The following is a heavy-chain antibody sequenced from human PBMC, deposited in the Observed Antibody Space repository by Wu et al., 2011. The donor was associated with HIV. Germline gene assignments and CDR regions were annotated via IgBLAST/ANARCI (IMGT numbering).Heavy chain of an antibody. CDR3: ARDWGGTLVVYLLDS. CDR1: GYTFTGYY. V-gene: IGHV1-2*02. CDR2: INPNSGGT. J-gene: IGHJ4*02. D-gene: IGHD2-8*02. Sequence: QVQLVQSGAEVKKPGASVKVSCKASGYTFTGYYMHWVRQAPGQGLEWMGWINPNSGGTNYAQKFQGRVTMTRDTSISTAYMGLSRLRSDDTAVYYCARDWGGTLVVYLLDSWGQGTLVTVSS.